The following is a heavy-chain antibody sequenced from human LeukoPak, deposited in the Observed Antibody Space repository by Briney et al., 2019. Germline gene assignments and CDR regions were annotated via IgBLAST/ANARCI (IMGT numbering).Heavy chain of an antibody. CDR1: GGSISSYY. V-gene: IGHV4-4*07. CDR3: AREPDSSSWYYFDY. J-gene: IGHJ4*02. Sequence: PSETLSLTCTVPGGSISSYYWSWIRQPAGKGVEWIGRIYTSGRTNYNPSLKSRVTMSIDTSKTHFSLKLSSVTAADTAVYYCAREPDSSSWYYFDYWGQGTLVTVSS. D-gene: IGHD6-13*01. CDR2: IYTSGRT.